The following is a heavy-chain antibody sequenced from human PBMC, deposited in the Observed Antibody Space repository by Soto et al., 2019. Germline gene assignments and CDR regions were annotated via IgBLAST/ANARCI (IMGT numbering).Heavy chain of an antibody. J-gene: IGHJ4*02. CDR3: AHVYGGYDNFDY. CDR1: GFSLSTSGVG. Sequence: QITLKESGPTLVKPTQTLTLTCTFSGFSLSTSGVGVGWIRRTPGKALEWLALIYWDDDKRYSPSLKSRLTNTKDTSKNQVVLTMTNMNPVDTATYYCAHVYGGYDNFDYWGQGTLVTVSS. CDR2: IYWDDDK. V-gene: IGHV2-5*02. D-gene: IGHD5-12*01.